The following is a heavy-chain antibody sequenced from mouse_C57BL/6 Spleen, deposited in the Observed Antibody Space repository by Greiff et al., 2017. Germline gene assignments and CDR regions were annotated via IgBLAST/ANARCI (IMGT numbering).Heavy chain of an antibody. Sequence: QVQLKESGPELVKPGASVKISCKASGYAFSSSWMNWVKQRPGKGLEWIGRIYPGDGDTNYNGKFKGKATLTADKSSSTAYMQLSSLTSEDSAVYFCAREGAIYEGYYGYFDVWGTGTTVTVSS. J-gene: IGHJ1*03. V-gene: IGHV1-82*01. D-gene: IGHD2-3*01. CDR3: AREGAIYEGYYGYFDV. CDR2: IYPGDGDT. CDR1: GYAFSSSW.